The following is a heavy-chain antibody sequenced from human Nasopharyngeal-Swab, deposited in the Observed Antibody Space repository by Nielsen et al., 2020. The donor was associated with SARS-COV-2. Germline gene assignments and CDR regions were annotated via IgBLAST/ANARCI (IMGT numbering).Heavy chain of an antibody. J-gene: IGHJ3*02. CDR1: GDTFSSSA. D-gene: IGHD2-21*01. V-gene: IGHV1-69*13. CDR3: ARGGGGNCDDPLDI. Sequence: SVKVSCNASGDTFSSSAICWVRQAPGQGLEWMGGIPPMSGSTPYARTFEGRVTITADESTRTAHMELRSLPSADTSIYCCARGGGGNCDDPLDIWGQGTMVTISS. CDR2: IPPMSGST.